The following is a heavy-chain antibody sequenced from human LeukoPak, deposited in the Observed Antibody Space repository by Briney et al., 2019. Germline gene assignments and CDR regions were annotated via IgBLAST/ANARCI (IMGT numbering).Heavy chain of an antibody. D-gene: IGHD1-26*01. V-gene: IGHV3-74*01. CDR3: ASLSGSFDY. J-gene: IGHJ4*02. Sequence: GGPLRLSCAASGFTFSSYWMHWVRHAPGKGLVWVSRINSDGSSTSYADPVKGRFTISRDNAKNTLYLQMNSLRAEDTAVYYCASLSGSFDYWGQGTLVTVSS. CDR1: GFTFSSYW. CDR2: INSDGSST.